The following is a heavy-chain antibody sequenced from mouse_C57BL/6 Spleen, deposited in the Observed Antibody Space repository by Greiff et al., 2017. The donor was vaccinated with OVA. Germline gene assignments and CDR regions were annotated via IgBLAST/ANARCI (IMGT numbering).Heavy chain of an antibody. Sequence: EVKLMESGPGLVKPSQSLSLTCSVTGYSITSGYYWNWLRPFPGNIQEWVVFISYCGSTNSNPSLKNRVSITRDTSKTQYFLKLNSGTTEDTDTYYCSRSYYYGYWGQGTTLTVSS. CDR3: SRSYYYGY. CDR2: ISYCGST. J-gene: IGHJ2*01. CDR1: GYSITSGYY. V-gene: IGHV3-6*01.